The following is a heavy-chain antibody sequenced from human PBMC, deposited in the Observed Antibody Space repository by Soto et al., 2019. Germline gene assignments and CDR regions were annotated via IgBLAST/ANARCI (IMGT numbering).Heavy chain of an antibody. Sequence: SVKVSCKASGGTFSSYAISWVRQAPGQGLEWMGGIIPIFGTANYAQKFQGRVTITADESTSTAYRELSSLRSEDTAVYYCERYSGSIWFGELSTHVGAFDIWGQ. J-gene: IGHJ3*02. V-gene: IGHV1-69*13. CDR1: GGTFSSYA. D-gene: IGHD3-10*01. CDR3: ERYSGSIWFGELSTHVGAFDI. CDR2: IIPIFGTA.